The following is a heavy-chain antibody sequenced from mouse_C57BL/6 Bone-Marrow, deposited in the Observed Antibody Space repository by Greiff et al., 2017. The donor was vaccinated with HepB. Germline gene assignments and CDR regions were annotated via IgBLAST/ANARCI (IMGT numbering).Heavy chain of an antibody. D-gene: IGHD2-1*01. CDR3: SRHYYCNSYYFDY. Sequence: EVKLMESGAELVKPGASVKLSCTASGFNIKDYYMHWVKQRTEQGLEWIGRIDPEDGETKYAPKFQGKATITADTSSNTAYLQLSSLTSEDTAVYYCSRHYYCNSYYFDYWGQGTTLTVSS. V-gene: IGHV14-2*01. CDR1: GFNIKDYY. CDR2: IDPEDGET. J-gene: IGHJ2*01.